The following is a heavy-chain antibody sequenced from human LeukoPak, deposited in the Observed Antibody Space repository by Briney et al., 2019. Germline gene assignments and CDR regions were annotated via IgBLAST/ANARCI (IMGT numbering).Heavy chain of an antibody. CDR1: GGSFSGYY. Sequence: SETLSLTCAVYGGSFSGYYWSWIRQPPGKGLEWIGEINHSGSTNYNPSLKSRVTISVDTSKNQFSLKLSSVTAADTAVYYCARADYDFWSGYYYTGPSVNYGMDVWGQGTTVTVSS. D-gene: IGHD3-3*01. J-gene: IGHJ6*02. CDR3: ARADYDFWSGYYYTGPSVNYGMDV. V-gene: IGHV4-34*01. CDR2: INHSGST.